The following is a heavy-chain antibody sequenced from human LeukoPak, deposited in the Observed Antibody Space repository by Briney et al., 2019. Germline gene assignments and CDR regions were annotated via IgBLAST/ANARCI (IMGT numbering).Heavy chain of an antibody. J-gene: IGHJ4*02. V-gene: IGHV3-7*05. Sequence: GGSLRLSCAASGFTFSSYWMTWVRQAPGKGLEWVANIRQDGSVKFYVDSVKGRFTISRDNAKNSLYLQMNSLRAEDTAVYYCARVRFGGADYWGQGTLVTVSS. CDR3: ARVRFGGADY. CDR1: GFTFSSYW. D-gene: IGHD3-10*01. CDR2: IRQDGSVK.